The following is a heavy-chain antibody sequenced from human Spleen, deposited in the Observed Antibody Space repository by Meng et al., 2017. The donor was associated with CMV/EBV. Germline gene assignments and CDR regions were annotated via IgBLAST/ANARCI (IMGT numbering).Heavy chain of an antibody. Sequence: GGSLRLSCAASGFAFSGYAMHWARQAPGKGLEWVAFIRYDGSDEYYSDSVKGRFTISRDNSKNTLYLQMNSLRAEDTAVYYCAKDAGYCSSTSCYYYYYYGMDVWGQGTTVTVSS. CDR3: AKDAGYCSSTSCYYYYYYGMDV. CDR1: GFAFSGYA. CDR2: IRYDGSDE. D-gene: IGHD2-2*01. J-gene: IGHJ6*02. V-gene: IGHV3-30*02.